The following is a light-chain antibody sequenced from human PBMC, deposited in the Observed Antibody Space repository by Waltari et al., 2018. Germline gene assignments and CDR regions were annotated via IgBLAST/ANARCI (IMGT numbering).Light chain of an antibody. Sequence: VLTQSPGTLSLSPGERATLSCRASQSVGKYLAWYQQKPGQAPRLLIYDTSTRATGIPDRFSGSGSGTDFSLTISRLEPEDFAVYYCQKYVSLPATFGQGTKVLIK. CDR3: QKYVSLPAT. CDR2: DTS. J-gene: IGKJ1*01. CDR1: QSVGKY. V-gene: IGKV3-20*01.